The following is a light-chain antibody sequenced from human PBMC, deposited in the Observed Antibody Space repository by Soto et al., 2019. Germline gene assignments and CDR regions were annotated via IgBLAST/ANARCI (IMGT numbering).Light chain of an antibody. V-gene: IGLV2-14*03. CDR1: SRDVGAYDY. Sequence: QSALTQPASVSGSPGQSITISCTGTSRDVGAYDYVSWYLQYPDKAPQLLIYYVDHRPSGVSSRFSGSKSGNTASLTISGLQAEDEGDYCCCSYADGSIYFFGTGTRSPS. CDR2: YVD. J-gene: IGLJ1*01. CDR3: CSYADGSIYF.